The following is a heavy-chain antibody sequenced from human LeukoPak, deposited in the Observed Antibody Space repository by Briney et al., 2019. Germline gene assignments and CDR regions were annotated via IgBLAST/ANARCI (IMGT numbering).Heavy chain of an antibody. CDR2: INHSGST. D-gene: IGHD3-9*01. Sequence: SETLSLTCAVYGGSFSGYYWSWIRQPPGKGLEWIGEINHSGSTNYNPSLKSRVTISVDTSKNQFSLKLSSVTAADTAVYYCAGGRIVVVPAATPTYYDILTGYLNFDYWGQGTLVTVSS. V-gene: IGHV4-34*01. CDR1: GGSFSGYY. CDR3: AGGRIVVVPAATPTYYDILTGYLNFDY. J-gene: IGHJ4*02.